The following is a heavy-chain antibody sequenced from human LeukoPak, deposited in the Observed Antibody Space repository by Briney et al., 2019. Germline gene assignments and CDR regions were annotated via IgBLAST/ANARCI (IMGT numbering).Heavy chain of an antibody. CDR3: AKGSRRWNCGYFDY. D-gene: IGHD1-7*01. J-gene: IGHJ4*02. CDR1: GFTFDDYA. Sequence: GGSLRLSCAASGFTFDDYAMHWVRQAPGKGLEWVSGISWNSGSIGYADSVKGRFTISRDNAKNSLYLQMNSLRAEDTALYYCAKGSRRWNCGYFDYWGQGTLVTVSS. CDR2: ISWNSGSI. V-gene: IGHV3-9*01.